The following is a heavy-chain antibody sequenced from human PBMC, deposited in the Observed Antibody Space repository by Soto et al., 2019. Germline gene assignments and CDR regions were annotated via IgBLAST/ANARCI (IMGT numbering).Heavy chain of an antibody. D-gene: IGHD2-15*01. CDR1: GGTFSSYA. CDR2: IIPIFGTA. V-gene: IGHV1-69*13. CDR3: ESLVAATTAYSDY. J-gene: IGHJ4*01. Sequence: SVKVSCKASGGTFSSYAISWLRQAPGQGLEWMGGIIPIFGTANYAQKFQGRVTITADESTSTAYMELSSLRSEDTAVYYCESLVAATTAYSDYWGKSSLVTVSS.